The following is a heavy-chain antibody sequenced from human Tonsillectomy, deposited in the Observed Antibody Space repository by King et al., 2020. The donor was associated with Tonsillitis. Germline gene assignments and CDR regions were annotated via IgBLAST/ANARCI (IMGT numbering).Heavy chain of an antibody. V-gene: IGHV1-46*01. CDR1: GYTFTSYY. CDR2: INPSGGST. CDR3: ARDRDIAVYGYYYYYGMDV. Sequence: VQLVQSGAEVKKPGASVKVSCKASGYTFTSYYMHWVRQAPGQGLEWMGIINPSGGSTSYAQKFQGRVTMTRDTSTSTVYMELSSLRSEDTAVYYCARDRDIAVYGYYYYYGMDVWGPGTKVTVSS. D-gene: IGHD6-19*01. J-gene: IGHJ6*02.